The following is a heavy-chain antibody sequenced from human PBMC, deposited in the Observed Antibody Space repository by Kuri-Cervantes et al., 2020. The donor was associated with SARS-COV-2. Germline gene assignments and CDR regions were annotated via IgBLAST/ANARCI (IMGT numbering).Heavy chain of an antibody. J-gene: IGHJ5*02. CDR1: GGSISSSSYY. V-gene: IGHV4-39*01. D-gene: IGHD3-3*01. Sequence: SETLSLTCTVSGGSISSSSYYWGWIRQPPGKGLEWIGSIYYSGSTCYNPSLKSRVTISVDTSKNQFSLKLSSVTAADTAVYYCARGPGGYHDLWSDYPNWFDPWGQGTLVTVSS. CDR3: ARGPGGYHDLWSDYPNWFDP. CDR2: IYYSGST.